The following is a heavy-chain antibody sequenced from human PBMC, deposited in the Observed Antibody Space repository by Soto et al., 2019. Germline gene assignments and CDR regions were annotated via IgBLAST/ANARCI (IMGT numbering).Heavy chain of an antibody. D-gene: IGHD3-16*01. CDR3: ARVPGGGITMNWFDP. J-gene: IGHJ5*02. V-gene: IGHV4-30-4*01. Sequence: SETLSLTCTVSGGSINSGDYYWSWIRQPPGKGLEWIGFIYYSGSTYYNPSLKGRLTISPDTSKNQFSLRLTSVSAADTAVYYCARVPGGGITMNWFDPWGRGTLVTVSS. CDR1: GGSINSGDYY. CDR2: IYYSGST.